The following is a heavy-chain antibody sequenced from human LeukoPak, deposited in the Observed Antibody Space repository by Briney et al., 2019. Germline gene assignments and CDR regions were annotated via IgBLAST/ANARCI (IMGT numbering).Heavy chain of an antibody. D-gene: IGHD1-14*01. CDR2: ISSSGSTI. CDR1: GFTFSSYE. V-gene: IGHV3-48*03. Sequence: PGGSLRLSCAASGFTFSSYEMNWVRQAPGKGLEWVSYISSSGSTIYYADSVKGRFTISRDNAKNSLYLQMNSLRAEDTAVYYCARGSRPERGPFYYWGQGTLVTVSS. J-gene: IGHJ4*02. CDR3: ARGSRPERGPFYY.